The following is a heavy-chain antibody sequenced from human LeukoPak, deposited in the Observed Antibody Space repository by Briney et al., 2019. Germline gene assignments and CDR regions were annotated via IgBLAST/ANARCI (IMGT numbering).Heavy chain of an antibody. CDR3: ARGSNPSYYYGMDV. J-gene: IGHJ6*02. CDR2: INHSGST. D-gene: IGHD1-14*01. V-gene: IGHV4-34*01. Sequence: SETLSLTCAVYGGSFSGYYWSWISQPPGKGLEWIGEINHSGSTNYNPSLKSRVTISVDTSKNQFSLKLSSVTAADTAVYHCARGSNPSYYYGMDVWGQGTTVTVSS. CDR1: GGSFSGYY.